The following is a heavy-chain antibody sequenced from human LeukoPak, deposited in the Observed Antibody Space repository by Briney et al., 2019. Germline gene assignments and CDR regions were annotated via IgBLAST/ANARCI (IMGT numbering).Heavy chain of an antibody. D-gene: IGHD3-10*01. CDR1: GYTFTSYD. CDR3: ARAVDVVRGVIFTLFLSNRFHVSTPQYFDL. J-gene: IGHJ2*01. CDR2: MNPNSGNT. Sequence: ASVKVSCKASGYTFTSYDINWVRQATGQGLEWMGWMNPNSGNTGYAQKFPGRVTMTRNTSISTAYMELSSLRSEDTAVYYCARAVDVVRGVIFTLFLSNRFHVSTPQYFDLWGRGTLVTVSS. V-gene: IGHV1-8*01.